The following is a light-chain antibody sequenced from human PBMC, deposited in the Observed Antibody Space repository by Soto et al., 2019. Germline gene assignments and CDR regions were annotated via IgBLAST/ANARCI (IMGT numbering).Light chain of an antibody. CDR1: SSDVGSYNL. Sequence: QSALTQPASVSGSPGQSITISCTGTSSDVGSYNLVSWYQQHPGKAPKLMIYEGSKRPSGVSNRFSGSKSGNTASLTISGLQAEDEADYYCWSYAGSLDVVFGGGTKLTVL. CDR3: WSYAGSLDVV. CDR2: EGS. V-gene: IGLV2-23*01. J-gene: IGLJ2*01.